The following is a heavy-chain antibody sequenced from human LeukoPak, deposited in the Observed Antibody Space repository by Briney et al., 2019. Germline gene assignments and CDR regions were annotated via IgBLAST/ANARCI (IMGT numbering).Heavy chain of an antibody. Sequence: SETLSLTCTVSGYSISSGYYGSWIRQPPGKGLEWIGEINHSGTANYNPSLRSRVTISVDTSKNQFSLRLTSVTAADTATYYCARRGGLTVFGVVMEYYFDYWGQGTLVTVSS. CDR3: ARRGGLTVFGVVMEYYFDY. CDR2: INHSGTA. D-gene: IGHD3-3*01. CDR1: GYSISSGYY. V-gene: IGHV4-38-2*02. J-gene: IGHJ4*02.